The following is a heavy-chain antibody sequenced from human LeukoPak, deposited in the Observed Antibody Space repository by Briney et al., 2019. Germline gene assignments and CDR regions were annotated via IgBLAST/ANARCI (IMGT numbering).Heavy chain of an antibody. CDR1: GYSFTSYC. V-gene: IGHV5-51*01. Sequence: GESLKISCKGSGYSFTSYCVGWVRQMPGKGLEWMWIIYPGDSDTRYSPSFQGQVTISDDKSISTAYLQWSSLKASDTAMYYCARQEQLGYSYGQALFDYWGQGTLVTVSS. D-gene: IGHD5-18*01. CDR3: ARQEQLGYSYGQALFDY. J-gene: IGHJ4*02. CDR2: IYPGDSDT.